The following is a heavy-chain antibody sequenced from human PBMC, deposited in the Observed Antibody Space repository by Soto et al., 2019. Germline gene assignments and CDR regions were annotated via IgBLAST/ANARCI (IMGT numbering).Heavy chain of an antibody. CDR1: GFSLTSPAVG. CDR2: IYWDDDK. V-gene: IGHV2-5*02. CDR3: AHGSGWLSDY. J-gene: IGHJ4*02. Sequence: QITLKESGPTFVKPTQTLTLTCTFSGFSLTSPAVGVNWIRQPPGKALEWLALIYWDDDKQYSPSLKSRLTITKDTSKNQVVLTMTNMDPVDTATYYCAHGSGWLSDYWGQGTLVTVSS. D-gene: IGHD6-19*01.